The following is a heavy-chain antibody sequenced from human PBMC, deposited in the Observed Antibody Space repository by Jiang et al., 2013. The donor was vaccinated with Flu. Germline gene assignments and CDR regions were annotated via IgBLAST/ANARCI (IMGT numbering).Heavy chain of an antibody. CDR2: IYPGDSDT. CDR1: GYSFTSYW. D-gene: IGHD3-9*01. Sequence: GAEVKKPGESLKISCKGSGYSFTSYWIAWVRQMPGKGLEWMGIIYPGDSDTKYSPSFQGQVTISADKSINTAYLQWSSLKASDTAMYYCARRYDVLTGYRGDYFDYWGQGSLVTVSS. J-gene: IGHJ4*02. CDR3: ARRYDVLTGYRGDYFDY. V-gene: IGHV5-51*01.